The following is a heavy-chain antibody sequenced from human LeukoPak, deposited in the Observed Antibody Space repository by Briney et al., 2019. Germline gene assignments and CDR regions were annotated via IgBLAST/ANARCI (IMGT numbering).Heavy chain of an antibody. CDR3: AKDRPSSSWYLVLTPSYYFDY. J-gene: IGHJ4*02. D-gene: IGHD6-13*01. CDR1: GFTFSSYA. CDR2: ISGSGGST. Sequence: PGGSLRPSCAASGFTFSSYAMSWVRQAPGKGLEWVSAISGSGGSTYYADSVKGRFTISRDNSKNTLYLQMNSLRAEDTAVYYCAKDRPSSSWYLVLTPSYYFDYWGQGTLVTVSS. V-gene: IGHV3-23*01.